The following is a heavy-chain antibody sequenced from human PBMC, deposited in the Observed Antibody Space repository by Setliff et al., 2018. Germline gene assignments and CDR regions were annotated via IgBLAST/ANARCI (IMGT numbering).Heavy chain of an antibody. CDR1: GGSFSGYY. V-gene: IGHV4-34*01. Sequence: PSETLSLTCAVYGGSFSGYYWSWIRQPPGKGLEWIGEINHSGSTNYNPSLKSRVTISVDTSKNQFSLKLSSVTAADTAVYYCARQKNYYDYVWGSYRYYPFDYWGQGTLVTVSS. CDR2: INHSGST. CDR3: ARQKNYYDYVWGSYRYYPFDY. J-gene: IGHJ4*02. D-gene: IGHD3-16*02.